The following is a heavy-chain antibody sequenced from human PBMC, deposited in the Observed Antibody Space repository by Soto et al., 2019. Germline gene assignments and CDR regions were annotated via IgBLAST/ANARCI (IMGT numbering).Heavy chain of an antibody. CDR1: GNTFTTYY. CDR3: ARRGYCSGGSCPLGFDY. D-gene: IGHD2-15*01. J-gene: IGHJ4*02. CDR2: INPRDGGT. Sequence: QVQLVQSGAEVKKPGASVKVPCKASGNTFTTYYVHWVRQAPGQGLEWMGVINPRDGGTSYAQKFQCRVTMTRDTSTSTVYMELSSLRSEDTAMYYCARRGYCSGGSCPLGFDYWGQGTLVTVSS. V-gene: IGHV1-46*03.